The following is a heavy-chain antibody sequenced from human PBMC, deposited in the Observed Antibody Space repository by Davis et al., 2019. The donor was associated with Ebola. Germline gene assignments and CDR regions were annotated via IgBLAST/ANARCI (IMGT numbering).Heavy chain of an antibody. D-gene: IGHD2-2*01. V-gene: IGHV3-48*04. CDR3: ARDLYCSSTSCFYYYYYGMDV. CDR2: ISSSGSTI. Sequence: GESLKISCAASGFTFSSYSMNWVRQAPGKGLEWVSYISSSGSTIYYADSVKGRFTISRDNAKNSLYLQMNSLRAEDTAVYYCARDLYCSSTSCFYYYYYGMDVWGQGTTVTVSS. CDR1: GFTFSSYS. J-gene: IGHJ6*02.